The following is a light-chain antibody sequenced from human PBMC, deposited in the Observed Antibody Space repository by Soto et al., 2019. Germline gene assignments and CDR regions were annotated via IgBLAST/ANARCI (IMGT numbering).Light chain of an antibody. CDR1: QSVSSSY. CDR3: QQYNNWPWT. Sequence: PGEIATLSFRASQSVSSSYLAWYQQKPGQAPRLLIYGASSRATGIPDRFSGSGSGTDFTLTISRLEPEDFAVYYCQQYNNWPWTFGQGTKVDI. CDR2: GAS. J-gene: IGKJ1*01. V-gene: IGKV3-20*01.